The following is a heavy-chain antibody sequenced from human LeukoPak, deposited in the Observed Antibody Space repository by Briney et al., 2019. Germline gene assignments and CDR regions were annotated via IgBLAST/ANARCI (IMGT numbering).Heavy chain of an antibody. CDR2: IYAGNSDA. D-gene: IGHD5-24*01. CDR3: AIINHPDGRVY. Sequence: GESLKISCQGFGYPFTTSWIGWVRQLPGKGLEWTAIIYAGNSDAKYSPSFQGQVSISTDRSISTAYLHWSSLKASDTAIYYCAIINHPDGRVYWGQGTLVTVSS. V-gene: IGHV5-51*01. CDR1: GYPFTTSW. J-gene: IGHJ4*02.